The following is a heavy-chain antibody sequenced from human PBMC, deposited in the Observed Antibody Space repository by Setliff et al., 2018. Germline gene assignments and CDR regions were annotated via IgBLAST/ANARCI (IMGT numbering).Heavy chain of an antibody. CDR1: GGSISSINW. CDR3: ARVAAYSSSWYNYYYGMDV. J-gene: IGHJ6*02. Sequence: SETLSLTCAVSGGSISSINWWIWVRQPPGKGLEWIGEIYHSGSTNYNPSLKSRVTISVDTSKNQFSLKLSSVTAADTAVYYCARVAAYSSSWYNYYYGMDVWGQGTTVTVSS. CDR2: IYHSGST. V-gene: IGHV4-4*02. D-gene: IGHD6-13*01.